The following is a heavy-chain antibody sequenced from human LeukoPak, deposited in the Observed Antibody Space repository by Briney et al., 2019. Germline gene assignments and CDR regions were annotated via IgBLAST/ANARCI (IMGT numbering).Heavy chain of an antibody. CDR3: ARDEVGAPPIDY. CDR2: IRGDGDLF. V-gene: IGHV3-74*01. J-gene: IGHJ4*02. D-gene: IGHD1-26*01. CDR1: GFTFSSHW. Sequence: GGSLRLSCEASGFTFSSHWMHWVRQAPGKGLVWISNIRGDGDLFGYADSVKGRFAVSRDNAKNTLYLHMDSLRAEDTAVYYCARDEVGAPPIDYWGQGSLVTVSS.